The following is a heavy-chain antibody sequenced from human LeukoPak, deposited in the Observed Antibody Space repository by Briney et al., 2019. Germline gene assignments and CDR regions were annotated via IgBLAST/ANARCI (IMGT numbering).Heavy chain of an antibody. CDR1: GFTFSSYW. CDR3: ARVARGDYYYYYMDV. V-gene: IGHV3-74*01. CDR2: INNDGSST. Sequence: PGGSLRLSCAASGFTFSSYWMSWVRQAPGKGLEWVSRINNDGSSTSYADSVQGRFTISRDNAKNTLYLQMNSLRAEDTALYYCARVARGDYYYYYMDVWGKGTTVTVSS. J-gene: IGHJ6*03. D-gene: IGHD3-10*01.